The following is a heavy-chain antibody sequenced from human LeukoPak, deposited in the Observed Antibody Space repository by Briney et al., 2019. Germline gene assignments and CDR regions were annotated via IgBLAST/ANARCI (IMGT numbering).Heavy chain of an antibody. CDR1: GFTFSNYG. CDR2: IAFDGSNK. D-gene: IGHD1-7*01. V-gene: IGHV3-30*19. Sequence: GGSLRLSCEASGFTFSNYGMLWVRQAPGMRLEWVAFIAFDGSNKYYADSVKGRFTISRDNSKNTLYLEMNSLRAEDTAVYYCGTTRTGSTDFDHWGQGALVTVSS. J-gene: IGHJ4*02. CDR3: GTTRTGSTDFDH.